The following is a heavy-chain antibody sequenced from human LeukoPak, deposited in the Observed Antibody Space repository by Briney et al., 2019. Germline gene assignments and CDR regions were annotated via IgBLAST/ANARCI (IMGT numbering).Heavy chain of an antibody. D-gene: IGHD5-24*01. CDR1: GFTFSSYS. V-gene: IGHV3-48*01. CDR3: AREGRGGYNG. CDR2: ISSSSSTI. Sequence: GGSLRLSCAASGFTFSSYSMNWVRQAPGKGLEWVSYISSSSSTIYYADSVKGRFTISRDNAKNSLYLQMNSLRAEDTAVYYCAREGRGGYNGWGQGTLVTVSS. J-gene: IGHJ4*02.